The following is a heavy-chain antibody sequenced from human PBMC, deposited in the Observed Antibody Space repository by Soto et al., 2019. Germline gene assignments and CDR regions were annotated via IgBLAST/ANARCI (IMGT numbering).Heavy chain of an antibody. CDR2: MNPNSGNT. J-gene: IGHJ6*02. CDR3: AREDIAARPYYYYYGMDV. Sequence: ASVKVSCKASGYTFTSYDINWVRQATGQGLEWMGWMNPNSGNTGYAQKFQGRVTMTRNTSISTAYMELSSLRSEDTAVYYCAREDIAARPYYYYYGMDVWGQGTTVTVSS. CDR1: GYTFTSYD. D-gene: IGHD6-6*01. V-gene: IGHV1-8*01.